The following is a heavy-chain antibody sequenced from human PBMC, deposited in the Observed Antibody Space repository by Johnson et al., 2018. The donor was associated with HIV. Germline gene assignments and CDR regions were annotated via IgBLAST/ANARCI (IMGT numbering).Heavy chain of an antibody. V-gene: IGHV3-66*01. J-gene: IGHJ3*02. D-gene: IGHD3-10*01. Sequence: VESGGGLVQPGGSLRLSCAASGFTVSSNYMSWVRQAPGKGLEWVSVIYSGGSTYYADSVKGRFTISRDNSKNTLYLQMNSLRAEDTAVYYCAREAWGFGERVDAFDIWGQGTMVTVSS. CDR3: AREAWGFGERVDAFDI. CDR2: IYSGGST. CDR1: GFTVSSNY.